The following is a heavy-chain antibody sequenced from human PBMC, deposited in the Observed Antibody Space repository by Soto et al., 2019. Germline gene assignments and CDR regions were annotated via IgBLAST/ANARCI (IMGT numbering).Heavy chain of an antibody. CDR1: GGSISSYY. CDR3: ATHSNSLMPLYYYMDV. D-gene: IGHD4-4*01. V-gene: IGHV4-59*08. J-gene: IGHJ6*03. Sequence: PSETLSLTCTVSGGSISSYYWSWIRQPPGKGLEWIGYIYYSGSTNYNPSLKSRVTISVDTSKNQFSLKLSSVTAADTAVYYCATHSNSLMPLYYYMDVWGKGTTVTVSS. CDR2: IYYSGST.